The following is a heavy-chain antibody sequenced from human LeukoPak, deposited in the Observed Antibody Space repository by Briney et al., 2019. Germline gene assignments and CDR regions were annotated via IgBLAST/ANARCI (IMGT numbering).Heavy chain of an antibody. CDR1: GFTFSNYV. CDR2: ISGSGGST. J-gene: IGHJ4*02. Sequence: PGGSLRPSCAASGFTFSNYVMTWVRQAAGKGLEWVSAISGSGGSTYYADSVKGRFAISRDNSKNTLYLQMNSLRAEDTAVYYCAKPSDILTGYTHPYYFDYWGQGTLVTVSS. V-gene: IGHV3-23*01. D-gene: IGHD3-9*01. CDR3: AKPSDILTGYTHPYYFDY.